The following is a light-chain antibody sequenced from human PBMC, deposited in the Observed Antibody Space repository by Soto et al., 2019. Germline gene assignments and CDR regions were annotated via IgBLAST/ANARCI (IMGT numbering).Light chain of an antibody. CDR1: QSVSTY. CDR3: QQRSNWPRT. V-gene: IGKV3-11*01. Sequence: EIVLTQSPATLSLSPGERATLSCRASQSVSTYLAWYQQKPGQAPRLLIYAASNRATGIPARFSGSGSETDFTLTISSLEPEDFAVYYCQQRSNWPRTFGQGTKVDIK. J-gene: IGKJ1*01. CDR2: AAS.